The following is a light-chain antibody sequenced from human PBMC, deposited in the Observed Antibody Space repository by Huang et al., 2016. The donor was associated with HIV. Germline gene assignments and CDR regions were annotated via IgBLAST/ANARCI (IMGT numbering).Light chain of an antibody. V-gene: IGKV3-20*01. CDR1: QSVSSSY. CDR3: QQYGSSRSGT. Sequence: EIVLTQSPGTLSLYPGERATLSCRASQSVSSSYLAWYQQKPGQAPRLLIYGDSSRATVIPDRVSGSGSGTDFTLTISRLEPEDFAVYYCQQYGSSRSGTFGQGPRWKSN. CDR2: GDS. J-gene: IGKJ1*01.